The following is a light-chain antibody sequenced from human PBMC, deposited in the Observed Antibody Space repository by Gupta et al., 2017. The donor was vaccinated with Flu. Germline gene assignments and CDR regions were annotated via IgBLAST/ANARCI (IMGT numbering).Light chain of an antibody. CDR2: GAS. V-gene: IGKV3-20*01. CDR3: QQEGSEHPFFT. J-gene: IGKJ3*01. CDR1: QSVNSSY. Sequence: LSLSPGERATLSCRASQSVNSSYLAWYQQKPGQAPRLLIYGASSRATGITDRCNGSGDGTDFTLTISIREPEDFAVYYCQQEGSEHPFFTFGHGTKVDIK.